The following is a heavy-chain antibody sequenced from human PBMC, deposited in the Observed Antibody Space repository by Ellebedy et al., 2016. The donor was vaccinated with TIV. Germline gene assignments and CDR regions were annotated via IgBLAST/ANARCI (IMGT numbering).Heavy chain of an antibody. CDR2: INHSGST. CDR3: ARALGFFDY. V-gene: IGHV4-34*01. Sequence: SETLSLXXAVYGGSFSGYYWSWIRQPPGKGLEWIGEINHSGSTNYNPSLKSRVTISVDTSKNQFSLKLSSVTAADTAVYYCARALGFFDYWGQGTLVTVSS. J-gene: IGHJ4*02. CDR1: GGSFSGYY.